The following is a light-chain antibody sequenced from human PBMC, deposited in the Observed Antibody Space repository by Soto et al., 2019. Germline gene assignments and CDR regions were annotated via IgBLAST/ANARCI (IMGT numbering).Light chain of an antibody. CDR2: RND. J-gene: IGLJ2*01. CDR3: AAWDDSLSGVV. V-gene: IGLV1-47*01. Sequence: QSVLTQPPSASGTPGQRVTISCSGSSSNIGSNYVYWYQQFPGTAPKLLIYRNDQRPSGVPDRFSGSKSGPSASLAISGLRSEDEADYYCAAWDDSLSGVVFGGGTKVTVL. CDR1: SSNIGSNY.